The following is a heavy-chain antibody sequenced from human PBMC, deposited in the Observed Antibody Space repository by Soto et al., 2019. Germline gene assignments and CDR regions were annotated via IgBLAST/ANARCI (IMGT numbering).Heavy chain of an antibody. Sequence: GGSLRLSCAASGFTFSSYAMSWVRQAPGKGLEWVSAISGSGGSTYYADSVKGRFTISRDNSKNTLYLQMNSLRAEDTAVYYCAKDLVYGVAGTTNWFDPWGQGTLVTVSS. CDR3: AKDLVYGVAGTTNWFDP. CDR1: GFTFSSYA. CDR2: ISGSGGST. D-gene: IGHD6-19*01. J-gene: IGHJ5*02. V-gene: IGHV3-23*01.